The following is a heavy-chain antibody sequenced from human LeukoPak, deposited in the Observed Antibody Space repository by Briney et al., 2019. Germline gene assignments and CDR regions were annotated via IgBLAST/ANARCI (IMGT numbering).Heavy chain of an antibody. J-gene: IGHJ4*02. CDR1: GFTFSSYA. D-gene: IGHD5-18*01. CDR3: ARGLRGYSKAFPFDY. V-gene: IGHV3-30-3*01. Sequence: GGSLRLSCAASGFTFSSYAMHWVRQAPGKGLEWVAVISYDGSNKYYADSVKGRFTISRDNSKNTLYLQMNSLRAEDTTVYYCARGLRGYSKAFPFDYWGQGTLVTVSS. CDR2: ISYDGSNK.